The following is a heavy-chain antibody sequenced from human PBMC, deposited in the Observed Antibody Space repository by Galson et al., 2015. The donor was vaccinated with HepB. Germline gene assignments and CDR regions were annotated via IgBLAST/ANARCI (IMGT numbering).Heavy chain of an antibody. J-gene: IGHJ4*02. Sequence: SVKVSCKASGYTFTSYGISWVRQAPGQGLEWMGWISAYNGNTNYAQKLQGRVTMTTDTSTSTAYMELRSLRSDDTAVYYCARDEGGEEVLRFLEWLVLFDYWGQGTLVTVSS. CDR1: GYTFTSYG. V-gene: IGHV1-18*01. CDR3: ARDEGGEEVLRFLEWLVLFDY. CDR2: ISAYNGNT. D-gene: IGHD3-3*01.